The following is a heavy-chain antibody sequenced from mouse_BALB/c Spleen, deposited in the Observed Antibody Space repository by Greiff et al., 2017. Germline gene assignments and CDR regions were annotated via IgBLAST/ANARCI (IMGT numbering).Heavy chain of an antibody. J-gene: IGHJ3*01. CDR2: IYPGSGST. D-gene: IGHD1-1*01. Sequence: LQQPGSELVRPGASVKLSCKASGYTFTSYWMHWVKQRPGQGLAWIGNIYPGSGSTNYDEKFKSKATLTVDTSSSTAYMQLSSLTSEDSAVYYCTRAHYYGSREPSWFAYWGQGTLVTVSA. CDR3: TRAHYYGSREPSWFAY. CDR1: GYTFTSYW. V-gene: IGHV1S22*01.